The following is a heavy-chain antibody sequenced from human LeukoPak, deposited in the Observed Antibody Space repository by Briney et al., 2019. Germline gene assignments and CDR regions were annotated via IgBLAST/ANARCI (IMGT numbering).Heavy chain of an antibody. V-gene: IGHV3-74*01. CDR1: GFTFSTYW. CDR2: IKGDGSST. D-gene: IGHD4-17*01. CDR3: ARASTTVPNLLDH. J-gene: IGHJ4*02. Sequence: GGSLRLSCAASGFTFSTYWMHWVRQAPGKGLVWVARIKGDGSSTIYADSVKGRFTISRDNSKNTLYLQTSSLRAEDTAVYYCARASTTVPNLLDHWGRGTLVAVSS.